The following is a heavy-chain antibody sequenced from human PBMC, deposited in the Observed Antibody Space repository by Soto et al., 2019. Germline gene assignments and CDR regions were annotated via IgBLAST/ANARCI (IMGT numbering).Heavy chain of an antibody. D-gene: IGHD3-3*01. CDR2: TYYRSKWYN. CDR3: ARAGITIFGVAPYAFEI. CDR1: GDSVSSNSAA. Sequence: SQTLSLTCAISGDSVSSNSAAWNWIRQSPSRGLEWLGRTYYRSKWYNDYAVSVKSRITINPDTSKNQFSLQLNSVTPEDTAVYYCARAGITIFGVAPYAFEIWGQGTMVTVSS. V-gene: IGHV6-1*01. J-gene: IGHJ3*02.